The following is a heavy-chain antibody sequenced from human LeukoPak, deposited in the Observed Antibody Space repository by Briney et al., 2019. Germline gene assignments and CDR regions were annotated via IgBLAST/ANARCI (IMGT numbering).Heavy chain of an antibody. CDR3: AKALGLAGTRAYYFDY. CDR2: FDPEDGET. J-gene: IGHJ4*02. Sequence: ASVKVSCKVSGYTLTELSMHWVRQAPGKGLEWMGGFDPEDGETIYAQKFQGGVTMTEDTSTDTAYMELSSLRSDDTAIYYCAKALGLAGTRAYYFDYWGQGTLVTVSS. V-gene: IGHV1-24*01. D-gene: IGHD6-19*01. CDR1: GYTLTELS.